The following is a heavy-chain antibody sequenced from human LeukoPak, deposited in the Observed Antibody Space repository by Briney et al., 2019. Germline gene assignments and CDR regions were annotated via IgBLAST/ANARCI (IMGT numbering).Heavy chain of an antibody. D-gene: IGHD6-19*01. CDR1: GAYTGSHY. V-gene: IGHV4-34*01. CDR2: INHSGST. Sequence: SPSETLSLTCTVSGAYTGSHYWSWIRQPAGKGLEWIGEINHSGSTNYNPSLKSRVTISVDTSKNQFSLKLSSVTAADTAVYYCARRQIAVAGTRNRRGGWFDPWGQGTLVTVSS. CDR3: ARRQIAVAGTRNRRGGWFDP. J-gene: IGHJ5*02.